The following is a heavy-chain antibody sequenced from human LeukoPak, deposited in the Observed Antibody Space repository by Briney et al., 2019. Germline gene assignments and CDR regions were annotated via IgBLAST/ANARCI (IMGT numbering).Heavy chain of an antibody. CDR3: AKDGYRMIALDD. J-gene: IGHJ4*02. Sequence: PGGSLRLSCAASAFTFSNYGMHWVRQAPGKGLEWVAFIRYDGSNKYYADSVKGRFTISRDNSKNTMYLQMNSLRAEDTAVYYCAKDGYRMIALDDWGQGTLVTVSS. CDR2: IRYDGSNK. D-gene: IGHD3-22*01. V-gene: IGHV3-30*02. CDR1: AFTFSNYG.